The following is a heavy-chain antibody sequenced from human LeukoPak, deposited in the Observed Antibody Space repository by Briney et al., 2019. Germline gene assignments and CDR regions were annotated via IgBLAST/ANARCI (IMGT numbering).Heavy chain of an antibody. J-gene: IGHJ4*02. Sequence: GSSVKVSCKASGGTFSSYTISWVRQAPGQGLEWMGRIIPILGIANYAQKFQGRVTITADKSTSTAYMELNSLRSEDTAVYYCARDMTTVTTLTYWGQGTLVTVSS. V-gene: IGHV1-69*04. CDR2: IIPILGIA. D-gene: IGHD4-17*01. CDR3: ARDMTTVTTLTY. CDR1: GGTFSSYT.